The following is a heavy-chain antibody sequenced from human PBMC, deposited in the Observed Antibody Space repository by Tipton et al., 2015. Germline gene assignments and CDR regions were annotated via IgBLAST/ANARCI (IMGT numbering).Heavy chain of an antibody. CDR3: ARGRSDATDSFDV. D-gene: IGHD2-2*01. CDR1: GGSFSNDY. CDR2: INDSGST. Sequence: LRLSCTVYGGSFSNDYWSWIRQPPGKGLEWIGEINDSGSTNYNPSLKSRLTISLDTSKNQFSLKMSSVTAADTAVYYCARGRSDATDSFDVWGQGTMVTVSS. J-gene: IGHJ3*01. V-gene: IGHV4-34*01.